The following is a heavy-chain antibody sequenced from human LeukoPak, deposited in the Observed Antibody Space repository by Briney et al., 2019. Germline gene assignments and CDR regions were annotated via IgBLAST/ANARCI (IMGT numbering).Heavy chain of an antibody. V-gene: IGHV4-4*02. CDR1: GGSIISSKW. Sequence: PSETLSLTCAVSGGSIISSKWWTWVRQPPGGGLEWIGSTIYHSGNTYYNPSLKSRVTISVDTSKNQFSLKLSSVTAADTAVHYCARKYSGSYSDYWGQGTLVTVSS. CDR2: TIYHSGNT. J-gene: IGHJ4*02. CDR3: ARKYSGSYSDY. D-gene: IGHD1-26*01.